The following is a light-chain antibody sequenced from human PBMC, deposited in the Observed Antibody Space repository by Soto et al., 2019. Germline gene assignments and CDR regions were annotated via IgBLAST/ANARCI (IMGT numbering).Light chain of an antibody. V-gene: IGLV2-8*01. CDR2: EVS. J-gene: IGLJ1*01. Sequence: QSVLTQPPSASGSPGQSVTISCTGTSSDVGGYNYVSWYQQHPGKAPKLMIYEVSKRPSGVPDRFSGSKSGNTASLTVSGLQAEDEADYYCSSYAGSNNFPCVFRTGTKVPVL. CDR1: SSDVGGYNY. CDR3: SSYAGSNNFPCV.